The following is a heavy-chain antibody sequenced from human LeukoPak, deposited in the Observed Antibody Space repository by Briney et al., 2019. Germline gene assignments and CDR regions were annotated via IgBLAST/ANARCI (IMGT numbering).Heavy chain of an antibody. CDR3: ARVRNSAMVTQINWFDP. CDR2: IIPIFGTE. CDR1: GGTFSSYA. V-gene: IGHV1-69*05. J-gene: IGHJ5*02. D-gene: IGHD5-18*01. Sequence: ASVKVSCKASGGTFSSYAISWVRQAPGQGVEWMGRIIPIFGTENYAQKFQGRVPIPTDESTSTAYMELSSLRSDDTAVYYCARVRNSAMVTQINWFDPWGQGTLVTVSS.